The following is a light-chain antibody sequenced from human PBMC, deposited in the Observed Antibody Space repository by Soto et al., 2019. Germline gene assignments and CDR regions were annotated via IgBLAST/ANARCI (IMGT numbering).Light chain of an antibody. J-gene: IGLJ2*01. CDR3: QSYDSSLSVVV. Sequence: QAVVTQPPSVSGAPGQRVTISCTGSSSNIGAGYDVHWYQQLPGTAPKLLIYGNSNRPSGVPDRFPGSKSGTSASLAITGLQAEDEADYYCQSYDSSLSVVVFGGGTKLTVL. CDR1: SSNIGAGYD. CDR2: GNS. V-gene: IGLV1-40*01.